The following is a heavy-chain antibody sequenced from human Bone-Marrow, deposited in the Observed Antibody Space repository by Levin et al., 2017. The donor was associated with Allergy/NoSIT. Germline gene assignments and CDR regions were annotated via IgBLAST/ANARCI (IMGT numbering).Heavy chain of an antibody. D-gene: IGHD2-2*01. CDR2: INPKNGGT. J-gene: IGHJ4*02. V-gene: IGHV1-2*03. CDR1: GDAFTGYY. Sequence: LVASVKVSCKASGDAFTGYYMHWVRQAPGQGLEWMGWINPKNGGTNFAQEFQGRVTMTRDTSISTAYMELSTLRSDDTAVYYCARGDSTRWYSWGQGTLVTVSS. CDR3: ARGDSTRWYS.